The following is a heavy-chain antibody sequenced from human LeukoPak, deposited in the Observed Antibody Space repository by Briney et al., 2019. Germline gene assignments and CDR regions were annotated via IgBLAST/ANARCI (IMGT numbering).Heavy chain of an antibody. CDR2: INHSGST. CDR3: ARVGWLRRKIDY. V-gene: IGHV4-38-2*02. J-gene: IGHJ4*02. Sequence: SETLSLTCTVSGYSISSGYYWSWIRQPPGKGLEWIGEINHSGSTNYNPSLKSRVTISVDTSKNQFSLKLSSVTAADTAVYYCARVGWLRRKIDYWGQGTLVTVSS. D-gene: IGHD5-12*01. CDR1: GYSISSGYY.